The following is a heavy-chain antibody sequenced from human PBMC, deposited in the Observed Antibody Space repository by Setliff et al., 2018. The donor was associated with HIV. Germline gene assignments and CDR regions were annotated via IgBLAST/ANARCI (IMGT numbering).Heavy chain of an antibody. CDR3: ARVNPDILTGFVDY. CDR1: GGSYSSYS. CDR2: INHSGGT. Sequence: PSETLSLTCAVYGGSYSSYSWSWIRQPPGKGLEWIGEINHSGGTNYNPSLKSRVTISVDTSKSQFSLKLTSVTAADTAVYFCARVNPDILTGFVDYWGQGTLVTVSS. V-gene: IGHV4-34*01. J-gene: IGHJ4*02. D-gene: IGHD3-9*01.